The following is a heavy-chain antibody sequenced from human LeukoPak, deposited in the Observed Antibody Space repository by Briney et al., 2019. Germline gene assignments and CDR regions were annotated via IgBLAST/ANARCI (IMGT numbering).Heavy chain of an antibody. V-gene: IGHV3-21*04. Sequence: GGSLRLSCAASGFTFSSYWMHWVRQAPGKGLVWVSSISSSSSYIYYADSVKGRFTISRDNAKNSLYLQMNSLRAEDTAVYYCARSGYDSSGYYYSVVRRQTYYFDYWGQGTLVTVSS. CDR1: GFTFSSYW. J-gene: IGHJ4*02. D-gene: IGHD3-22*01. CDR3: ARSGYDSSGYYYSVVRRQTYYFDY. CDR2: ISSSSSYI.